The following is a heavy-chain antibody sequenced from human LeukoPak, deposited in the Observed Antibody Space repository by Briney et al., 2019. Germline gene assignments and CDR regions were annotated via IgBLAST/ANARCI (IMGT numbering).Heavy chain of an antibody. CDR1: GGTFSSYA. D-gene: IGHD3-22*01. J-gene: IGHJ4*02. CDR3: ARAARVRYYDSSGYYSFDY. Sequence: SVKVSCKASGGTFSSYAISWVRQAPGQGLEWMGRIIPIFGTANYAQKFQGRVTITTDESTSTAYMELSSLRSEDTAVYYCARAARVRYYDSSGYYSFDYWGQGILVTVSS. V-gene: IGHV1-69*05. CDR2: IIPIFGTA.